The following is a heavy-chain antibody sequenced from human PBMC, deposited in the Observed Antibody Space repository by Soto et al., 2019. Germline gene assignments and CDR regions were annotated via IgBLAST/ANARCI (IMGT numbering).Heavy chain of an antibody. V-gene: IGHV3-30*03. CDR1: GFTFNFYG. CDR3: ARPAAGGSSSNCHLDH. CDR2: ISSDGSET. D-gene: IGHD6-13*01. J-gene: IGHJ4*02. Sequence: QVQLEESGGGVVQPGKSLRLSCVTFGFTFNFYGLHWVRQAPGKGLEWVAVISSDGSETDYADSVRGRFTISRDDSRNTVFLEINSPKKEDAGVYYCARPAAGGSSSNCHLDHWGQGALVTVPS.